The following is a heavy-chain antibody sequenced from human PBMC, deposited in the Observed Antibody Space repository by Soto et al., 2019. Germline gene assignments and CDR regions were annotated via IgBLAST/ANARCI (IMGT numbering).Heavy chain of an antibody. CDR3: AKDQGFGYLGAEYFHH. CDR1: GFTFSTYA. J-gene: IGHJ1*01. Sequence: EVQLLESGGGSVQRGGSLRLSCAASGFTFSTYAMNWVRQAPGKGLEWVSIVSGSGLSTYYADSVKGRFTVSRDNSKNTLYLQMNGLRAEDTAVYYCAKDQGFGYLGAEYFHHWGQGPLVTVSS. V-gene: IGHV3-23*01. CDR2: VSGSGLST. D-gene: IGHD6-25*01.